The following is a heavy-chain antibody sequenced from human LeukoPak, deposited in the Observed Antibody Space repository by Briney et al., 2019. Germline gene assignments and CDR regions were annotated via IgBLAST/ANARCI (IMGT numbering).Heavy chain of an antibody. CDR2: IIPIFGTA. V-gene: IGHV1-69*05. J-gene: IGHJ4*02. D-gene: IGHD3-22*01. CDR3: ARGDYYDSSGYYYVFDY. Sequence: ASVKVSCKASGGTFSSYAISWVRQAPGQGLEWMGGIIPIFGTANYAQKFQGRVTMTRDTSTSTVYMELSSLRSEDTAVYYCARGDYYDSSGYYYVFDYWGQGTLVTVSS. CDR1: GGTFSSYA.